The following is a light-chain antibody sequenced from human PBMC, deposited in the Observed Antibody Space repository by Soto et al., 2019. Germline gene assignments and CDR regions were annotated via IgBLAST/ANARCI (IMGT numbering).Light chain of an antibody. J-gene: IGLJ1*01. CDR3: SSYTSSSTGV. CDR2: DVS. CDR1: SSDVGGYNY. Sequence: SVLTQPASVSGSPGQSITLSCTGTSSDVGGYNYVSWYQQHPGKAPKLMIYDVSNRPSGVSNRFSGSKSGNTASLTISGLQAEDEADYYCSSYTSSSTGVFGTGTKLTVL. V-gene: IGLV2-14*01.